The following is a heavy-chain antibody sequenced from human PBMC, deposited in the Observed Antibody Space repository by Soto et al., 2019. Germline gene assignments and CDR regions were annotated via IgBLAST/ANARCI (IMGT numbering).Heavy chain of an antibody. CDR1: GYTFTGYY. V-gene: IGHV1-2*04. CDR2: INPNSGGT. D-gene: IGHD3-3*01. J-gene: IGHJ6*02. CDR3: ARDHYDLWRGLGFHYYYGMDV. Sequence: ASVKVSCKASGYTFTGYYMHWVRQAPGQGLEWMGWINPNSGGTNYAQKFQGWVTMTRDTSTSTAYMELSSLRSDDTAVYYCARDHYDLWRGLGFHYYYGMDVWGQGTTVTVPS.